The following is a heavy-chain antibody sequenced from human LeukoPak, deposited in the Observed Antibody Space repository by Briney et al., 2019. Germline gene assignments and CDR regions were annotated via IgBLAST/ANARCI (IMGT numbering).Heavy chain of an antibody. D-gene: IGHD2-2*02. CDR2: IIPIFGTA. CDR3: ASPGKEYQLLYNYFDY. CDR1: GGTFSSYA. Sequence: SVKVSCKASGGTFSSYAISWVRQAPGQGLEWMGGIIPIFGTANYAQKFQGRVTITADGSTSTAYMELSSLRSEDTAVYYCASPGKEYQLLYNYFDYWGQGTLVTVSS. V-gene: IGHV1-69*01. J-gene: IGHJ4*02.